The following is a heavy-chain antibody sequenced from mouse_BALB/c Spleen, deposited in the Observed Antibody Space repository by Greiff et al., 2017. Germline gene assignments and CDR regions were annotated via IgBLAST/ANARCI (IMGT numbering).Heavy chain of an antibody. D-gene: IGHD1-1*01. CDR3: AREKDYYGYAMDY. V-gene: IGHV2-6-7*01. CDR1: GFSLTGYG. J-gene: IGHJ4*01. CDR2: IWGDGST. Sequence: VQGVESGPGLVAPSQSLSITCTVSGFSLTGYGVNWVRQPPGKGLEWLGMIWGDGSTDYNSALKSRLSISKDNSKSQVFLKMNSLQTDDTARYYCAREKDYYGYAMDYWGQGTSVTVSS.